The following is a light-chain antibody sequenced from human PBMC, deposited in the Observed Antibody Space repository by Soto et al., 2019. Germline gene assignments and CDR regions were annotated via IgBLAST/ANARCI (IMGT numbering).Light chain of an antibody. CDR1: QSVLYSSNNHNY. CDR3: QQYYTTPFT. Sequence: IVMTQSPDSLAVCLGERATIYCKSSQSVLYSSNNHNYLAWYQQKAGQPPKLLIYWASTRQSGVPDRFSGSGSGTDFTLTISSLQAEDVAVYYCQQYYTTPFTFGPGTKVDIK. V-gene: IGKV4-1*01. CDR2: WAS. J-gene: IGKJ3*01.